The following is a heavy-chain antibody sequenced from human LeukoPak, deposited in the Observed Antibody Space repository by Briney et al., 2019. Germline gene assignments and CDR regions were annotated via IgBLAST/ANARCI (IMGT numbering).Heavy chain of an antibody. V-gene: IGHV4-34*01. CDR2: INQSGST. J-gene: IGHJ4*02. CDR3: ARVSFSDSSSWYLTRRDSYYFDY. Sequence: GSLRLSCAASGFTLSKYAMSWIRQPPGKGLEWIGEINQSGSTNYNPSLKSRVTISVDTSKNQFSLKLSSVTAADTAVYYCARVSFSDSSSWYLTRRDSYYFDYWGQGTLVTVSS. CDR1: GFTLSKYA. D-gene: IGHD6-13*01.